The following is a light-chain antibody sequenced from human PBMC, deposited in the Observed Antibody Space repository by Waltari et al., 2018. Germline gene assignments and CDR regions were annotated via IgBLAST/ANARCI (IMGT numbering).Light chain of an antibody. V-gene: IGLV1-51*02. Sequence: QSVLTQPPSVSAAPGQRVTISCSGGHSNIGNNYVSWYRQFPGTAPELLIYEDGERPSVVPGRFSGSKSGTSATLDITGLQAGDEADYYCGTWDSSLSGAVFGGGTHLTVL. CDR3: GTWDSSLSGAV. CDR2: EDG. J-gene: IGLJ7*01. CDR1: HSNIGNNY.